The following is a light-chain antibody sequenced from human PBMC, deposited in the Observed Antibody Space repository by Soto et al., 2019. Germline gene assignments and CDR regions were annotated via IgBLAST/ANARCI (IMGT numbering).Light chain of an antibody. J-gene: IGLJ2*01. V-gene: IGLV1-40*01. CDR1: GSNIGAGFD. CDR3: QSYDSSLSSLI. Sequence: QSVLTQPPSVSGAPGQRVTISCTGSGSNIGAGFDVNWYQQLPGTAPKLLIYRNNNRPSGVPDRFSGSKFGTSASLAITGLQAEDEADFYCQSYDSSLSSLIFGGGTKLTVL. CDR2: RNN.